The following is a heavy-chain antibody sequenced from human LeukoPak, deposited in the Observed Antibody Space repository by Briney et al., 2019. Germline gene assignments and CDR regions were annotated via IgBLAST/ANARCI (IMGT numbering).Heavy chain of an antibody. CDR1: GYTFTNYV. D-gene: IGHD2-2*01. J-gene: IGHJ4*02. V-gene: IGHV1-18*01. Sequence: ASVKVSCKASGYTFTNYVIDWMRQAPGQGLEWMGWISGYNGDTKYAQKFQGRVTMTTDTSTSTAYMELRSLRSDDTAVYYCAREGGCSGTSCPLDYWGQGTLVTVSS. CDR2: ISGYNGDT. CDR3: AREGGCSGTSCPLDY.